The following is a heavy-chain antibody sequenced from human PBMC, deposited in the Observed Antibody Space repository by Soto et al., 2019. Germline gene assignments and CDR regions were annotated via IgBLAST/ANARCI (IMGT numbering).Heavy chain of an antibody. J-gene: IGHJ4*02. V-gene: IGHV3-30*18. CDR2: ISYDGSNK. D-gene: IGHD5-12*01. Sequence: PGGSLRLSCAASGFTFSSYGMHWVRQAPGKGLEWVAVISYDGSNKYYADSVKGRFTISRDNSKNTLYLQMNSLRAEDTAVYYCAKEKMATRSWAPQIFDYWGQGTLVTVSS. CDR1: GFTFSSYG. CDR3: AKEKMATRSWAPQIFDY.